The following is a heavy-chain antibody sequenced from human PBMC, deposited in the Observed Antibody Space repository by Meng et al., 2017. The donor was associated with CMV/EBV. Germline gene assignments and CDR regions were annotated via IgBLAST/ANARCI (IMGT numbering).Heavy chain of an antibody. CDR1: GFTFSSYA. J-gene: IGHJ6*02. D-gene: IGHD3-3*01. Sequence: GGSLRLSCAASGFTFSSYAMHWVRQAPGKGLEWVAVISYDGSNKYYADSVKGRFTISRDNSKNTLYLQMNSLRAEDTAVYYCAWGTYYDFWSGYCPSCYYYGMDVWGQGTTVTVSS. CDR2: ISYDGSNK. CDR3: AWGTYYDFWSGYCPSCYYYGMDV. V-gene: IGHV3-30-3*01.